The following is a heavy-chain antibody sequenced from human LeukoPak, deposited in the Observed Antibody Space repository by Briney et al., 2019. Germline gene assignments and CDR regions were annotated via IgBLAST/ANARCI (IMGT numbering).Heavy chain of an antibody. Sequence: SETLSLTCTVSGGSISSSSYYWGWIRQPPGKGLEWIGSIYYSGSTYYNPSLKSRVTISVDTSKNQFSLKLSSVPAADTAVYYCADGDKDFWSGYRYYFDYWGQGTLVTVSS. CDR2: IYYSGST. CDR1: GGSISSSSYY. J-gene: IGHJ4*02. V-gene: IGHV4-39*01. CDR3: ADGDKDFWSGYRYYFDY. D-gene: IGHD3-3*01.